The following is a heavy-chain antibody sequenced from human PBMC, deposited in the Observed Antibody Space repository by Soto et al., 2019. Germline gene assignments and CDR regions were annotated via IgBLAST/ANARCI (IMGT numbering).Heavy chain of an antibody. CDR1: GFTFSTYG. CDR3: AIDFQLSQSYALYNGFDP. D-gene: IGHD3-16*01. CDR2: IPSDGSNK. V-gene: IGHV3-30*03. Sequence: QVQLVESGGGVVQPGRSLRLSCAASGFTFSTYGMFWVRQPPGKGLEWVAAIPSDGSNKYYADSVKGRFTISRDNSKNTLFLQMDSRRTEDTAVYYCAIDFQLSQSYALYNGFDPWGQGTRVTVSS. J-gene: IGHJ5*02.